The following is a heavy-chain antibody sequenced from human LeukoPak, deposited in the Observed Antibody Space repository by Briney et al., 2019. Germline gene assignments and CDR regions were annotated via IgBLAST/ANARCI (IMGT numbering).Heavy chain of an antibody. Sequence: PSETLSLTCAVYGGSFSGYYWSWIRQPPGKGLEWIGEINHSGSTNYNPSLKSRVTISVDTSKNQFSLKLSSVTAADTAVYYCARRGLSYYYGSGSYSPAYDYWGQGTLVTVSS. D-gene: IGHD3-10*01. CDR1: GGSFSGYY. CDR3: ARRGLSYYYGSGSYSPAYDY. V-gene: IGHV4-34*01. CDR2: INHSGST. J-gene: IGHJ4*02.